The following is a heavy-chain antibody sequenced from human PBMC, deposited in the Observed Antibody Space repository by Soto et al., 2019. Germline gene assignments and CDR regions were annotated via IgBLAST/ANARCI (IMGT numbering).Heavy chain of an antibody. D-gene: IGHD4-17*01. CDR2: IDPSDSYT. J-gene: IGHJ4*02. CDR1: GYSFTSYW. V-gene: IGHV5-10-1*01. CDR3: ARRSSKNDYGDYDRAEGY. Sequence: PGESLKISCKGSGYSFTSYWISWVRQMPGKGLEWMGRIDPSDSYTNYSPSFQGHVTISADKSISTAYLQWSSLKASDTAMYYCARRSSKNDYGDYDRAEGYWGQGTLVTVSS.